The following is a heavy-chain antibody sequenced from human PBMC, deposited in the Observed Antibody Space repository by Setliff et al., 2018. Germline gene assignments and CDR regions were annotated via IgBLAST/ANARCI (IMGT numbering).Heavy chain of an antibody. CDR1: GGSLRNHK. V-gene: IGHV4-34*01. Sequence: PSETLSLTCDISGGSLRNHKWSWIRQSPGKGLEWIGEISYLGSTNYNPSLKSRVVISTDTSNNRFSLLLRSVTAADTAVYYCARGQLVLRGTTLYYMDLWDKGASVTVSS. CDR3: ARGQLVLRGTTLYYMDL. CDR2: ISYLGST. J-gene: IGHJ6*03. D-gene: IGHD5-12*01.